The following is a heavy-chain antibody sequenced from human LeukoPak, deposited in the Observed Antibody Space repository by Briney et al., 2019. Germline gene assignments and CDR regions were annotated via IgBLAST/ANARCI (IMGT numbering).Heavy chain of an antibody. J-gene: IGHJ6*03. Sequence: ASVKVSCKASGYTFTGYYFHWVRQAPGQGLEWMGWINPNTAGTNYAQKFLGGITLTWDTSISTAYMELTRLTSDDTAVYYCATSAGDYRAGHYYYMGVWGKGTSVTVSS. CDR3: ATSAGDYRAGHYYYMGV. D-gene: IGHD4-11*01. CDR1: GYTFTGYY. V-gene: IGHV1-2*02. CDR2: INPNTAGT.